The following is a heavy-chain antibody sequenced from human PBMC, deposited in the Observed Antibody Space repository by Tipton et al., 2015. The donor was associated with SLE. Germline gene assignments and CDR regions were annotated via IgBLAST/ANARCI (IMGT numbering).Heavy chain of an antibody. Sequence: TLSLTCTFSGGSISNSNSYWSWIRQPPGKGLEWIGYIYHSGSTNFNPSLKSRVTTSVDTSKNQFSLKLSSVTAADTAVYYCASLRYDTDYWGQGTLVTVSS. D-gene: IGHD3-22*01. CDR1: GGSISNSNSY. CDR2: IYHSGST. CDR3: ASLRYDTDY. J-gene: IGHJ4*02. V-gene: IGHV4-61*05.